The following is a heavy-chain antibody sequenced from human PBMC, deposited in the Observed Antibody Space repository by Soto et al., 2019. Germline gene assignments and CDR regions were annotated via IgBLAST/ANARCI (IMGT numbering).Heavy chain of an antibody. Sequence: PSETLSLTCTVSGGSISSYDWSWIRQPPGKGLEWIGYIYYSGSTNYNPSLKSRVTISVDTSKNQFSLKLSSVTAADTAVYYCATSTYYGSGFDYWGQGTLVTVSS. J-gene: IGHJ4*02. CDR1: GGSISSYD. CDR2: IYYSGST. D-gene: IGHD3-10*01. CDR3: ATSTYYGSGFDY. V-gene: IGHV4-59*08.